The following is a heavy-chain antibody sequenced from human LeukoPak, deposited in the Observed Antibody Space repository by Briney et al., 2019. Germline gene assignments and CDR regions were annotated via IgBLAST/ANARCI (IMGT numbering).Heavy chain of an antibody. D-gene: IGHD1-20*01. V-gene: IGHV3-9*01. CDR3: VHAAYYWNPEST. Sequence: GRSLRLSCAASGFTFDDYAMHWVRQAPGKGLEWVSGISWNSGSIGYADSVKGRFTISRDNAKNSLYLQMNSLIADDTAIYHCVHAAYYWNPESTWGQGTLVTVSS. CDR2: ISWNSGSI. J-gene: IGHJ5*02. CDR1: GFTFDDYA.